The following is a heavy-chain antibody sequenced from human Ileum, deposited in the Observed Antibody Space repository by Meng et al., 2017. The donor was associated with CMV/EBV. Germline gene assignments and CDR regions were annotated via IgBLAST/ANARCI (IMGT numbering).Heavy chain of an antibody. CDR1: GTSITGYY. Sequence: QVQLQESCPGRVKPSETLSLTCTVSGTSITGYYWSWIRQSAAKGLEWIGRIYTSGSTNYNPSLHSRVSMSIDTSKNQLSLKLRSVTAADTAVYYCAREGSAVHWGRGTLVTVSS. CDR2: IYTSGST. V-gene: IGHV4-4*07. J-gene: IGHJ4*02. CDR3: AREGSAVH. D-gene: IGHD6-13*01.